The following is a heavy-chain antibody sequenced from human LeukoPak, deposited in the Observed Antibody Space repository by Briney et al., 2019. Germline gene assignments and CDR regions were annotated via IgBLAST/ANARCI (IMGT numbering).Heavy chain of an antibody. CDR2: INPSGGST. Sequence: ASVKVSCKASGYTFTGYYMHCVRQAPGQGLEWMGIINPSGGSTSYAQKFQGRVTMTRDMSTSTVYMELSSLRSEDTAVYYCARDSERWLQWCDYWGQGTLVTVSS. J-gene: IGHJ4*02. D-gene: IGHD5-24*01. CDR1: GYTFTGYY. V-gene: IGHV1-46*01. CDR3: ARDSERWLQWCDY.